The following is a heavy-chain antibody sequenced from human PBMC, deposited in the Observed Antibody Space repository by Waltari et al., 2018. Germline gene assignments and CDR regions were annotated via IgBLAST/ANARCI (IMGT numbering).Heavy chain of an antibody. V-gene: IGHV4-59*01. D-gene: IGHD2-15*01. CDR3: AREPGYCRGGSCYFSGDNAYDV. CDR1: GDSMNNYL. Sequence: QVVLQESGPGLVKPSETLSLTCSVSGDSMNNYLWTWIRQTPGKGLEWIGYISYSGTTNNHPPLKSRGTISLDTSKNQFSLKLNSVTAADSAVYYCAREPGYCRGGSCYFSGDNAYDVWGRGTMVTVSS. CDR2: ISYSGTT. J-gene: IGHJ3*01.